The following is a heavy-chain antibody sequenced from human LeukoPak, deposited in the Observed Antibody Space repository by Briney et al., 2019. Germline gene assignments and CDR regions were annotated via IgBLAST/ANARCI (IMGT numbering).Heavy chain of an antibody. J-gene: IGHJ5*02. Sequence: ASVKVSCKASGYTFTGYYIHWVRQAPGQGLDWMGWINPNSGGTNYAQKFQGRVTMTRVTSISTAYVELSRLRSDDTAVYYCARDRAYCSSTSCYQNWFDPWGQGTLVTVSS. CDR1: GYTFTGYY. CDR3: ARDRAYCSSTSCYQNWFDP. D-gene: IGHD2-2*01. CDR2: INPNSGGT. V-gene: IGHV1-2*02.